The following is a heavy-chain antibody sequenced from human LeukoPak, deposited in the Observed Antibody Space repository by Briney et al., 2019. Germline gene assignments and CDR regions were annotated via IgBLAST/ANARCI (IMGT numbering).Heavy chain of an antibody. D-gene: IGHD5-18*01. V-gene: IGHV3-23*01. CDR1: GFTFSSYA. J-gene: IGHJ4*02. CDR2: ISGSGGST. CDR3: AKGFGYSYGYGLDY. Sequence: GGSLRLSCAASGFTFSSYAMSGVRQAPGKGLEWVSAISGSGGSTYYADSVKGRFTISRDNSKNTLYLQMNSLRAEDTAVYYCAKGFGYSYGYGLDYWGQGTLVTVSS.